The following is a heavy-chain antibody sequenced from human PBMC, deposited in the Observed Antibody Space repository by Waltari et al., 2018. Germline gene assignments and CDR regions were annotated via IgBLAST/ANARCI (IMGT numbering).Heavy chain of an antibody. CDR1: GGSISSYY. V-gene: IGHV4-59*01. CDR3: AALPGSYYWFDP. Sequence: QVQLQESGPGLVKPSETLSLTCTVSGGSISSYYWSWIRQPPGKGLEWIGYIYYSGSTTYNPSLKSRVTISVDTSKNQFSLKLSSVTAADTAVYYCAALPGSYYWFDPWGQGTLVTVSS. D-gene: IGHD1-26*01. J-gene: IGHJ5*02. CDR2: IYYSGST.